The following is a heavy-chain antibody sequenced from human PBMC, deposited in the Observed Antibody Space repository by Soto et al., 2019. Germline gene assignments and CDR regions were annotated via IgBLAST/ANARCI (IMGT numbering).Heavy chain of an antibody. V-gene: IGHV1-2*04. D-gene: IGHD5-12*01. CDR1: GDSFNDYY. J-gene: IGHJ6*03. Sequence: QVQLVQSGAEVRKPGSSVTVSCRSSGDSFNDYYIHWVRQAPGQGFEWMGWINPNGGVTKYAQKFQGWVSMTMDTYIRTVYMQLSRLSSDDTAVYYCARESGGATATLDYYYFYMDVWGTGTTVTVSS. CDR2: INPNGGVT. CDR3: ARESGGATATLDYYYFYMDV.